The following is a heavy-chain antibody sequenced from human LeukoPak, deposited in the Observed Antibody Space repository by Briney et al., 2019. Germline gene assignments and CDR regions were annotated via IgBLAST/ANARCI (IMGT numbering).Heavy chain of an antibody. J-gene: IGHJ3*02. Sequence: PSETLSLTCAVYGGSFSDYYWNWIRQPPGKGLEWIGEIEHSGSTKYNPSLKSRVTMSVDTSKNQFSLKVSSVTAADTAVYYCRSGSRAFDIWGQGTMVTVSS. CDR1: GGSFSDYY. D-gene: IGHD3-10*01. CDR3: RSGSRAFDI. CDR2: IEHSGST. V-gene: IGHV4-34*03.